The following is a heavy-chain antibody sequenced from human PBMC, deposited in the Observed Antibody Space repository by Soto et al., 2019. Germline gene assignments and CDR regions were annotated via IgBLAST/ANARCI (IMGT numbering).Heavy chain of an antibody. V-gene: IGHV3-21*01. CDR1: GFTFSSYS. J-gene: IGHJ4*02. CDR2: ISSSSSYI. Sequence: GGSLRLSCAASGFTFSSYSMNWVRQAPGKGLEWVSSISSSSSYIYYADSVKGRFTISRDNAKNSLYLQMNSLRAEDTAVYYCARDEGWILRFSFDYWGQGTLVTVSS. D-gene: IGHD3-3*01. CDR3: ARDEGWILRFSFDY.